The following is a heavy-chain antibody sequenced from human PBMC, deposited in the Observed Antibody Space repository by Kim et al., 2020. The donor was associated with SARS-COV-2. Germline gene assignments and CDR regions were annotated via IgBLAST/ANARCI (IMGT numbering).Heavy chain of an antibody. J-gene: IGHJ3*02. CDR1: GYTFTGYY. CDR2: INPNSGGT. CDR3: ARDGYSGSYYGNAFDI. Sequence: ASVKVSCKASGYTFTGYYMHWVRQAPGQGLEWMGWINPNSGGTNYAQKFQGWVTMTRDTSISTAHMELSRLRSDDTAVYYCARDGYSGSYYGNAFDIWGQGTMVTVSS. V-gene: IGHV1-2*04. D-gene: IGHD1-26*01.